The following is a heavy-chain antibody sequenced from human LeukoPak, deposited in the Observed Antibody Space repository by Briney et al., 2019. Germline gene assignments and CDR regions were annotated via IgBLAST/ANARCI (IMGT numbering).Heavy chain of an antibody. J-gene: IGHJ4*02. CDR3: ARGTYDSSGYYPLDCFDY. D-gene: IGHD3-22*01. CDR1: GGSFSGYY. Sequence: SETLSLTCAVYGGSFSGYYWSWIRQPPGKGLEWIGEINHSGSTNYNPSLKSRVTISVDTSKNQFSLKLSSVTAADTAVYYCARGTYDSSGYYPLDCFDYWGQGTLVTVSS. V-gene: IGHV4-34*01. CDR2: INHSGST.